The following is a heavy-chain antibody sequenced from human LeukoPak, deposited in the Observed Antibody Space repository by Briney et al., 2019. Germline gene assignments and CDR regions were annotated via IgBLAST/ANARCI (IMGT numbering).Heavy chain of an antibody. J-gene: IGHJ4*02. CDR3: ARGPDYGGNWVDY. Sequence: SETLSLTCTVSGVSISSYYWSWIRQPPGKGLEWIGYIYYSGSTNYNPSLKSRVTISVDTSKNQFSLKLSSVTAADTAVYYCARGPDYGGNWVDYWGQGTLVTVSS. D-gene: IGHD4-17*01. V-gene: IGHV4-59*01. CDR1: GVSISSYY. CDR2: IYYSGST.